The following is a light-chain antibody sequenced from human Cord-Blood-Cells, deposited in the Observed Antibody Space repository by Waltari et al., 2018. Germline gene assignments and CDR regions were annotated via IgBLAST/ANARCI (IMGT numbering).Light chain of an antibody. Sequence: QSARTQPASVSGSPGQSITISCTGTSNVVGSYNLVPWYQQHPGKAPKLMIYEGSKRPSGVSNRFSGSKSGNTASLTISGLQAEDEADYYCCSYAGSSTVVFGGGTKLTVL. V-gene: IGLV2-23*01. CDR1: SNVVGSYNL. J-gene: IGLJ2*01. CDR3: CSYAGSSTVV. CDR2: EGS.